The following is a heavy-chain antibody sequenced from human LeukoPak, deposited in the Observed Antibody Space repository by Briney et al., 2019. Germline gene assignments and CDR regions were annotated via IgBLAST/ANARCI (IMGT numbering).Heavy chain of an antibody. CDR2: INWNGGGT. Sequence: GGCLRLSCAACGFTLDEYGMSCVPQAPGKGLECVSGINWNGGGTGYADSMKCRFTSTRDNAKNSLYLQMNSLRAEDTALYYCARGGYYYDSSGYYPLDYWGQGTQVTVSS. J-gene: IGHJ4*02. V-gene: IGHV3-20*04. D-gene: IGHD3-22*01. CDR3: ARGGYYYDSSGYYPLDY. CDR1: GFTLDEYG.